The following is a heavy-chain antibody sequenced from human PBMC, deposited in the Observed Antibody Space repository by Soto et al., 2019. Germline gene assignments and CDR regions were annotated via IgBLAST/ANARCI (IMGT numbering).Heavy chain of an antibody. D-gene: IGHD4-17*01. Sequence: SVKVSCKASGGTCSIYAISWVLQSPLQGLEWMGGIIPIFGTANYAQKFQGRVTITADESTSTAYMELSSLRSEDTAVYYCATSTVVTRFSDAFDIWGQGTMVTVSS. J-gene: IGHJ3*02. CDR2: IIPIFGTA. CDR3: ATSTVVTRFSDAFDI. V-gene: IGHV1-69*13. CDR1: GGTCSIYA.